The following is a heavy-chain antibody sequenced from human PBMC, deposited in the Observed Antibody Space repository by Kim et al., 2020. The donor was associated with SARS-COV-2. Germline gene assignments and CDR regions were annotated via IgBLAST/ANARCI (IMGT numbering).Heavy chain of an antibody. CDR3: ARNYGSGTSKMGDYYYYGMDV. Sequence: ASVKVSCKASGYTFTSYGISWVRQAPGQGLEWMGWISAYNGNTNYAQKLQGRVTMTTDTSTSTAYMELRSLRSDDTAVYYCARNYGSGTSKMGDYYYYGMDVWGQGPRVTVSS. CDR1: GYTFTSYG. CDR2: ISAYNGNT. V-gene: IGHV1-18*01. D-gene: IGHD3-10*01. J-gene: IGHJ6*01.